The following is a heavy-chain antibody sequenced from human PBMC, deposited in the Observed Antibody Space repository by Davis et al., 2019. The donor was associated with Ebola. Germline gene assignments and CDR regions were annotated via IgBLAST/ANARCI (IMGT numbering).Heavy chain of an antibody. CDR2: INHSGST. J-gene: IGHJ5*02. V-gene: IGHV4-34*01. CDR1: GGSISSYY. Sequence: SETLSLTCTVSGGSISSYYWSWIRQPPGKGLEWIGEINHSGSTNYNPSLKSRVTISVDTSKNQFSLKLSSVTAADTAVYYCARGGIAAAGMGFDPWGQGTLVTVSS. CDR3: ARGGIAAAGMGFDP. D-gene: IGHD6-13*01.